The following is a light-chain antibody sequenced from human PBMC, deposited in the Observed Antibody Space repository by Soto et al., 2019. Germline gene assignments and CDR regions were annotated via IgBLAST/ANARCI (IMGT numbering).Light chain of an antibody. V-gene: IGLV2-8*01. CDR2: DVD. Sequence: QSVLTQPPSASGSPGQSVTISCSGTSSDVGGYDSVSWYQHHPGKVPKLIIFDVDKWPSGVPDRFSGFKSGNTASLTVSGLRAEDEADYHFSSYAGSNTVGFGPRTKVTVL. J-gene: IGLJ1*01. CDR1: SSDVGGYDS. CDR3: SSYAGSNTVG.